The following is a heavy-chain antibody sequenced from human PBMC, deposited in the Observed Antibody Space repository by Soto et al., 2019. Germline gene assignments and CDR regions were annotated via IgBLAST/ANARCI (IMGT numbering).Heavy chain of an antibody. Sequence: EVQLVESGGGLVQPGGSLRLSCAASGFTFSSYEMNWVRQAPGKGLEGVSYISSSGSTIYYADSVKGRFTISRDNAKSLLYLQMNSQRAEETAVYYCAKVGQLQYYYYGMDVWGQGTTVTVSS. CDR2: ISSSGSTI. D-gene: IGHD1-26*01. V-gene: IGHV3-48*03. CDR1: GFTFSSYE. J-gene: IGHJ6*02. CDR3: AKVGQLQYYYYGMDV.